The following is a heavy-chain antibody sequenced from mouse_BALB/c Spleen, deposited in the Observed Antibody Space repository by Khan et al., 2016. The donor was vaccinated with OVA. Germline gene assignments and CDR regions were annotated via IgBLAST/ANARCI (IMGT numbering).Heavy chain of an antibody. D-gene: IGHD2-14*01. J-gene: IGHJ3*01. CDR2: INPSHGYT. V-gene: IGHV1-4*01. Sequence: QVQLKQSGAELARPGASVKMSCKASGYTFTSYTIHWIKLRPGQGLEWIGYINPSHGYTNYNQKFKDKATLTADKSSTTAYMELSSLTSDDSALYNCVRDGAYHRNDGWFAYWGQGTLVTVSA. CDR1: GYTFTSYT. CDR3: VRDGAYHRNDGWFAY.